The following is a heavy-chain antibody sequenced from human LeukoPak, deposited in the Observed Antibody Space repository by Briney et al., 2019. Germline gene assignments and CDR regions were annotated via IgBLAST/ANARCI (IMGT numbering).Heavy chain of an antibody. CDR2: IIPIFGTA. CDR1: GGTSSSYA. D-gene: IGHD3-16*01. CDR3: ARGQYDYVWGDYYYYYMDV. J-gene: IGHJ6*03. V-gene: IGHV1-69*05. Sequence: SVKVSCKASGGTSSSYAISWVRQPPGQGPEWMGGIIPIFGTANYAQKCQGRVTITTDESTSTAYMELSSLRSEDTAVYYCARGQYDYVWGDYYYYYMDVWGKGTTVTVSS.